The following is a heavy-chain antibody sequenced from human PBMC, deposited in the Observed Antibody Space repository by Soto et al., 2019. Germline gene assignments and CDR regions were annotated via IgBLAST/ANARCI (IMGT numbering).Heavy chain of an antibody. CDR3: ARGSCSSWYSGYYYYYGMDV. CDR2: SYTSGST. D-gene: IGHD6-13*01. V-gene: IGHV4-4*07. J-gene: IGHJ6*01. Sequence: SETLSLTCTLSGGSISSYHWSWIRQPAGKGLEWIGRSYTSGSTNYNPSLKSRVTMSVDTSKNQFSLKQNHVTAADTAVHYCARGSCSSWYSGYYYYYGMDVWGQGTTVIFSS. CDR1: GGSISSYH.